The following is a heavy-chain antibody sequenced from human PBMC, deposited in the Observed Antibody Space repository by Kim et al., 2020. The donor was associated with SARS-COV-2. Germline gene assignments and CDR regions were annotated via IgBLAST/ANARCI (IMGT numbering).Heavy chain of an antibody. V-gene: IGHV4-39*07. CDR1: GGSISSSSYY. CDR3: ARDKQGEQGVDWFDP. J-gene: IGHJ5*02. D-gene: IGHD6-19*01. Sequence: SETLSLTCTVSGGSISSSSYYWGWIRQPPGKGLEWIGSIYYSGSTYYNPSLKSRVTISVDTSKNQFSLKLSSVTAADTAVYYCARDKQGEQGVDWFDPWGQGTLVTVSS. CDR2: IYYSGST.